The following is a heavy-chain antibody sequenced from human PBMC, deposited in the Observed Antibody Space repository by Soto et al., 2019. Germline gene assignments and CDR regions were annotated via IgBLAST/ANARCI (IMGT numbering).Heavy chain of an antibody. J-gene: IGHJ4*02. Sequence: SETLSLTCTVSGGSVSSGSYYWSWIRQPPGKGLEWIGYIYYSGSTNYNPSLKSRVTISVDTSKNQFSLKLSSVTAADTAVYYCARGAKLAGAARFFEYWGQGTLVTLSS. CDR3: ARGAKLAGAARFFEY. CDR1: GGSVSSGSYY. D-gene: IGHD1-26*01. V-gene: IGHV4-61*01. CDR2: IYYSGST.